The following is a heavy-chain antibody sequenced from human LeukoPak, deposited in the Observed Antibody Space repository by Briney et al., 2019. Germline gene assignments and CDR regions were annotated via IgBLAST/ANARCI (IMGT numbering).Heavy chain of an antibody. CDR2: ISSSGSTI. CDR3: ARVEDYDILTGFDY. CDR1: GFTFSSYE. D-gene: IGHD3-9*01. J-gene: IGHJ4*02. Sequence: GGSLRLSCAASGFTFSSYEMNWVRQAPGKGLEWVSYISSSGSTIYYADSVKGRFTISRDNAKNSLYLQMNSLRAEDTAVYYCARVEDYDILTGFDYWGQGTLVTVSS. V-gene: IGHV3-48*03.